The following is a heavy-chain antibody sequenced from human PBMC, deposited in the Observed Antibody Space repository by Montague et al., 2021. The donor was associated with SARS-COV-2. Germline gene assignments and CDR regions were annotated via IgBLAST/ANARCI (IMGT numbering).Heavy chain of an antibody. CDR3: ARAAPWSFRDILTGYYYYYGMDV. CDR1: GFTFSSYS. Sequence: SLRLSCAASGFTFSSYSMNWVRQAPGKGLEWVSSISSSSSYIYYADSVKGRFTISRDNAKNSLYLQMNSLRAEDTAVYYCARAAPWSFRDILTGYYYYYGMDVWGQGTTVTVSS. J-gene: IGHJ6*02. V-gene: IGHV3-21*01. D-gene: IGHD3-9*01. CDR2: ISSSSSYI.